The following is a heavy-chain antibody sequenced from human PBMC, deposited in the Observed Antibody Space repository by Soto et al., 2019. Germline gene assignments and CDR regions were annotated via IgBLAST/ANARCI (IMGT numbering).Heavy chain of an antibody. CDR1: GFSLSTSGVG. V-gene: IGHV2-5*02. J-gene: IGHJ5*02. CDR2: IYWDDDK. Sequence: QITLKESGPTLVKPTQTLKLTCTFSGFSLSTSGVGVGWIRQPPGKALEWLALIYWDDDKRYSPSLKSSIINTKTTTKNRVVFTVTNLVPVDTATYYCAAGGVTFFGVVSPNTGFDPWGKGPMVTVSS. D-gene: IGHD3-3*01. CDR3: AAGGVTFFGVVSPNTGFDP.